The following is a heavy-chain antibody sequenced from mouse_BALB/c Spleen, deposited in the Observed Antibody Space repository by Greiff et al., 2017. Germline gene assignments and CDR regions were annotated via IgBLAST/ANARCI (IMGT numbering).Heavy chain of an antibody. CDR2: ISSGSSTI. Sequence: EVQGVESGGGLVQPGGSRKLSCAASGFTFSSFGMHWVRQAPEKGLEWVAYISSGSSTIYYADTVKGRFTISRDNPKNTLFLTMTSLRSEDTAMYYCARSLYGNPFAYWGQGTLVTVSA. V-gene: IGHV5-17*02. D-gene: IGHD1-1*02. CDR1: GFTFSSFG. CDR3: ARSLYGNPFAY. J-gene: IGHJ3*01.